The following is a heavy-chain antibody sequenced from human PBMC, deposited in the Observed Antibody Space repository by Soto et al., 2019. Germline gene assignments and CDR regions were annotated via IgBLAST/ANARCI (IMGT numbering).Heavy chain of an antibody. CDR2: VYYNGGT. CDR1: GCSISSGGYY. Sequence: PXETLSLTCAVAGCSISSGGYYWSWIRQHPGKGLEWIGYVYYNGGTYYNPSLKSRVTISIETSRNGFSLRLSSVTAADTAVYYCARVRQRLDYFDYWGRASLVTVSS. V-gene: IGHV4-31*11. CDR3: ARVRQRLDYFDY. J-gene: IGHJ4*02. D-gene: IGHD5-12*01.